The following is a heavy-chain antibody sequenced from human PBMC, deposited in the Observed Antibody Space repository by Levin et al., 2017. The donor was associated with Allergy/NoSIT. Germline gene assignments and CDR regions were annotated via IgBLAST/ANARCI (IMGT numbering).Heavy chain of an antibody. CDR2: IYYSGST. V-gene: IGHV4-59*01. CDR3: ARLHRTNWLADY. D-gene: IGHD3-9*01. CDR1: GGSISSYY. Sequence: AGGSLRLSCTVSGGSISSYYWSWIRQPPGKGLEWIGYIYYSGSTNYNPSLKSRVTISVDTSKNQFSLKLSSVTAADTAVYYCARLHRTNWLADYWGQGTLVTVSS. J-gene: IGHJ4*02.